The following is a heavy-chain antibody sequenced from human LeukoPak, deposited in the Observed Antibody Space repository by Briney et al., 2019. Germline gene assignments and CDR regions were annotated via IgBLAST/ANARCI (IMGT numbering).Heavy chain of an antibody. J-gene: IGHJ4*02. CDR1: GFTFSNAW. Sequence: PGGSLRLSCAASGFTFSNAWMSWVRQAPGKGREWVGRIKSKTDGGTTDYAAPVKGRFTISRDDSKNTLYLQMNSLKTEDTAVYYCTTRIPVAAPWDYWGQGTLVTVSS. CDR3: TTRIPVAAPWDY. D-gene: IGHD6-19*01. CDR2: IKSKTDGGTT. V-gene: IGHV3-15*01.